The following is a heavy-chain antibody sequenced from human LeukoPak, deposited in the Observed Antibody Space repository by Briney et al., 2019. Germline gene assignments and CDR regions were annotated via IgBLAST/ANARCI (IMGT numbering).Heavy chain of an antibody. CDR1: GFTFSSYA. V-gene: IGHV3-23*01. CDR3: AKDRGLIGYYTPFDY. D-gene: IGHD3-9*01. J-gene: IGHJ4*02. Sequence: GGSLRLSCAASGFTFSSYAMSWVRQAPGKGLEWVSAISGSGGSTYYADSVKGRLTISRDNSKNTLYLQMNSLRAEDTAVYYCAKDRGLIGYYTPFDYWGQGTLVTVSS. CDR2: ISGSGGST.